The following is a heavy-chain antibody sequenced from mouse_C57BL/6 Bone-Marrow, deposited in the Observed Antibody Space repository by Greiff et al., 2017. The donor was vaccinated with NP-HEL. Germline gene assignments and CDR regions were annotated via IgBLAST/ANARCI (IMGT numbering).Heavy chain of an antibody. D-gene: IGHD2-12*01. CDR1: GFTFSDYY. CDR2: ISNGGGST. J-gene: IGHJ4*01. Sequence: EVQVVESGGGLVQPGGSLKLSCAASGFTFSDYYMYWVRQTPEKRLEWVAYISNGGGSTYYPDTVKGRFTISRDNAKNTLYLQMSRLKSEDTAMYYCARRGRRYAMDYWGQGTSVTVSS. CDR3: ARRGRRYAMDY. V-gene: IGHV5-12*01.